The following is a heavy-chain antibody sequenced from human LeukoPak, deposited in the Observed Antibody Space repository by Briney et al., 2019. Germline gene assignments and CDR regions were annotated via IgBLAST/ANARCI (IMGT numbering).Heavy chain of an antibody. CDR1: GGTFSSYA. V-gene: IGHV1-69*04. D-gene: IGHD2-2*01. Sequence: ASVKVSCKASGGTFSSYAISWVRQAPGQGLEWMGRIIPIFGIANYAQKFQGGVTITADKSTSTAYMELSSLRSEDTAVYYCASFDIVVVPAAISAFDIWGQGTMVTVSS. J-gene: IGHJ3*02. CDR2: IIPIFGIA. CDR3: ASFDIVVVPAAISAFDI.